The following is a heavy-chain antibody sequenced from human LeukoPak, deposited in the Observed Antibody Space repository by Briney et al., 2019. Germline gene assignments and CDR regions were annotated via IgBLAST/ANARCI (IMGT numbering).Heavy chain of an antibody. CDR3: ARDIWSRYDYGDTVNPP. V-gene: IGHV3-30*04. Sequence: GRSLRLSCAASGFTFSSYAMHWVRQAPGKGLEWVAVISYDGSNKYYADPVKGRFTISRDNSKNTLYLQMNSLRAEHTAVYYCARDIWSRYDYGDTVNPPWGQGTLVTVSS. CDR2: ISYDGSNK. CDR1: GFTFSSYA. D-gene: IGHD4-17*01. J-gene: IGHJ4*02.